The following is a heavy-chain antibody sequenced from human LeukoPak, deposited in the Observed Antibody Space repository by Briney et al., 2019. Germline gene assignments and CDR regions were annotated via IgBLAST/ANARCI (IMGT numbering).Heavy chain of an antibody. CDR3: ARVEGAAGTWWFDP. CDR1: GGSISIYY. D-gene: IGHD6-13*01. CDR2: IYYSGST. J-gene: IGHJ5*02. V-gene: IGHV4-59*06. Sequence: SETLSLTCTVSGGSISIYYWSWIRQPPGKGLEWIGYIYYSGSTYYNPSLKSRVTISVDTSKNQFSLKLSSVTAADTAVYYCARVEGAAGTWWFDPWGQGTLVTVSS.